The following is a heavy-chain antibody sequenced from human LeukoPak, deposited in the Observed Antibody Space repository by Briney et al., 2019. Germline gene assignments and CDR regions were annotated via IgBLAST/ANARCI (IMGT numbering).Heavy chain of an antibody. CDR2: IYNSGST. CDR3: ATTLGDGGLDPCQGYYYYGMDV. D-gene: IGHD3-10*01. J-gene: IGHJ6*02. CDR1: GGPISSYY. Sequence: SETLSLTCTVSGGPISSYYWTWIRQSPGKGLEWIGYIYNSGSTSKNPSLKSRVTISLDTSKSQFSLRLSSVTAADTAVYYCATTLGDGGLDPCQGYYYYGMDVWGQGTTVTVSS. V-gene: IGHV4-59*08.